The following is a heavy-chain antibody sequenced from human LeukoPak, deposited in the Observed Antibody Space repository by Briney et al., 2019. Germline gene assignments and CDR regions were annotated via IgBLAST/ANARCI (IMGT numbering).Heavy chain of an antibody. V-gene: IGHV4-39*07. Sequence: SETLSLTCTVSGGSLSSSSYYWGWVRQPPGKGLEWLGSIYYSGSTYHNPSLKSRVTISVDTSKNQFSLKLSSVTAADTAVYYCARAVLLWFGELLYNWFDPWGQGTLVTVSS. J-gene: IGHJ5*02. CDR3: ARAVLLWFGELLYNWFDP. CDR1: GGSLSSSSYY. CDR2: IYYSGST. D-gene: IGHD3-10*01.